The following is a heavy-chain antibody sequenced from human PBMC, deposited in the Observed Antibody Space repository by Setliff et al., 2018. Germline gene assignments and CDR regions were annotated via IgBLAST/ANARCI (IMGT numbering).Heavy chain of an antibody. CDR2: ISAYNGNT. CDR3: TRALMGLAAAGPEGY. Sequence: ASVKVSCKASGGTFSSYAISWVRQAPGQGLEWMGWISAYNGNTNYAQKLQGRVTMTTDTSTSTAYMELRSLRSDDTAVYYCTRALMGLAAAGPEGYWGQGTLVTAPQ. CDR1: GGTFSSYA. J-gene: IGHJ4*02. D-gene: IGHD6-13*01. V-gene: IGHV1-18*01.